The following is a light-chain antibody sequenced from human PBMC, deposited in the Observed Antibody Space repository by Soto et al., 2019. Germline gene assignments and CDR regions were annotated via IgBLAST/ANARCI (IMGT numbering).Light chain of an antibody. Sequence: DIQMTQSPSYLSASVGDRVTITCRASQSISTYVNWYQQKPGKAPQRLIHAASSLQGGVPSRFSGSGSGTDFTLTISSLHPEDFATYYCQQSYSIPYVFGQATKLEIE. CDR1: QSISTY. CDR3: QQSYSIPYV. J-gene: IGKJ2*01. CDR2: AAS. V-gene: IGKV1-39*01.